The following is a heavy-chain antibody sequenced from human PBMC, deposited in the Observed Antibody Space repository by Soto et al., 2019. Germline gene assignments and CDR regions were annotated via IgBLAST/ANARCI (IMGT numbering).Heavy chain of an antibody. CDR3: AREPATAKPEGVDF. V-gene: IGHV1-2*02. Sequence: RASVKVSCKASGYTFSGYYIHWVRQAPGQGLEWMGWINPNSGGTKYAPKFQGGVTMTRDTSITTAYMELSRLRSGDTAVYYCAREPATAKPEGVDFWGQGTLVTVSS. D-gene: IGHD1-1*01. J-gene: IGHJ4*02. CDR1: GYTFSGYY. CDR2: INPNSGGT.